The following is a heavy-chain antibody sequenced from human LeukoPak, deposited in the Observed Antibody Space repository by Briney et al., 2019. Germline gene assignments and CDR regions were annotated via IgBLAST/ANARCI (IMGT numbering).Heavy chain of an antibody. D-gene: IGHD1-7*01. CDR2: IYSGGST. CDR3: ELGGYYYYYGMDV. CDR1: GLTFSDYS. Sequence: GGSLRLSCAVSGLTFSDYSMAWVRQAPGKGLEWVSVIYSGGSTYYADSVKGRFTISRDNSKNTLYLQMNSLRAEDTAVYYCELGGYYYYYGMDVWGQGTTVTVSS. J-gene: IGHJ6*02. V-gene: IGHV3-66*01.